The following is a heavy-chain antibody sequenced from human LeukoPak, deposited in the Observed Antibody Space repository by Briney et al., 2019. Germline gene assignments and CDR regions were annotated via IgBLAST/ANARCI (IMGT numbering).Heavy chain of an antibody. CDR2: INPNSGGT. CDR3: ARSRGGVVPAAILFN. CDR1: GYTFTGYY. Sequence: ASVKVSCKASGYTFTGYYMHWVRQAPGQGLEWMGWINPNSGGTNYAQKFQGRVTMTRDTSISTAYMELSRLRSDDTAVYYCARSRGGVVPAAILFNWGQGTLVTVSS. V-gene: IGHV1-2*02. J-gene: IGHJ4*02. D-gene: IGHD2-2*01.